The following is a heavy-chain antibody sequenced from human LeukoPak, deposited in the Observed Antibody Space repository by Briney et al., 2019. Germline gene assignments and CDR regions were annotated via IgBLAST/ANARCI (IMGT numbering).Heavy chain of an antibody. V-gene: IGHV3-21*04. CDR2: TSSSSAYT. Sequence: PGGSLRLSWAASGFTFSSFSMIGVRKARGRGLGWVSPTSSSSAYTFYAESGKGRFTISRDSAKNSLFLQMNSLRAEDTAMYYCAKGTKPVMTIPDYWGQGILVTVSS. CDR1: GFTFSSFS. CDR3: AKGTKPVMTIPDY. J-gene: IGHJ4*02. D-gene: IGHD1/OR15-1a*01.